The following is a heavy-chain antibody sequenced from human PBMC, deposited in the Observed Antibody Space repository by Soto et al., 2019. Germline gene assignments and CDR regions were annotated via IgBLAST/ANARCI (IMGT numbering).Heavy chain of an antibody. Sequence: QVQLVQSGAEVKKPGSSVKVSCKASGGTFSSYAISWVRQAPGQGLEWMGGIIPIFGTANYAQKFQGRFTSTADESTSTGYMELGSLRYEDTAVYYCAGMDWGVGYIRPTPRHEDWCQGTLVTVSS. CDR1: GGTFSSYA. D-gene: IGHD5-18*01. V-gene: IGHV1-69*12. CDR2: IIPIFGTA. CDR3: AGMDWGVGYIRPTPRHED. J-gene: IGHJ4*02.